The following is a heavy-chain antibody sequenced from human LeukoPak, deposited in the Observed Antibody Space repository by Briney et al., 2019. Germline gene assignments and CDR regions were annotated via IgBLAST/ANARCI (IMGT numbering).Heavy chain of an antibody. CDR2: INHSGST. J-gene: IGHJ4*02. V-gene: IGHV4-61*01. Sequence: PSETLSLTCTVSGGSVSSGSYYWSWIRQPPGKGLEWIGEINHSGSTNYNPSLKSRVTISVDTSKNQFSLKLSSVTAADTAVYYCARGGYYDSSGYYYYFDYWGQGTLVTVSS. CDR1: GGSVSSGSYY. D-gene: IGHD3-22*01. CDR3: ARGGYYDSSGYYYYFDY.